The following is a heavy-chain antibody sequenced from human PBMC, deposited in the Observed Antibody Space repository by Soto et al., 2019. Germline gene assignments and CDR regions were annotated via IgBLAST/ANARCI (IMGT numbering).Heavy chain of an antibody. CDR2: ISAYNGNT. J-gene: IGHJ2*01. Sequence: QVQLVQSGADVKKPGASVKVSCKASGYTFTSYGISWVRQAPGQGLEWVGWISAYNGNTKYAQKLQGRVSLTTDTSTSSAYMELRSLSSDDTAVYFCARDDAYFDSSSYPHWYFDLWGRGTLVTSSS. V-gene: IGHV1-18*01. CDR3: ARDDAYFDSSSYPHWYFDL. CDR1: GYTFTSYG. D-gene: IGHD6-13*01.